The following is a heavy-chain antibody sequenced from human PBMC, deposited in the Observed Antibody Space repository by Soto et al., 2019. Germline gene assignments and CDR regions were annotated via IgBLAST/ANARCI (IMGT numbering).Heavy chain of an antibody. J-gene: IGHJ4*02. V-gene: IGHV4-34*01. CDR3: ARAPPIEYSSFTVDY. CDR2: INHSGST. CDR1: GGSFSGYY. D-gene: IGHD6-6*01. Sequence: KASETLSLTCAVYGGSFSGYYWSWIRQPPGKGLEWIGEINHSGSTNYNPSLKSRVTISVDTSKNQFSLKLSSVTAADTAVYYCARAPPIEYSSFTVDYWGQGTLVTVSS.